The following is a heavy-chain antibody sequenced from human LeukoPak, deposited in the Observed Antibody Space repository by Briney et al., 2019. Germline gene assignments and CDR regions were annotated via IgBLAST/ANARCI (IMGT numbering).Heavy chain of an antibody. Sequence: ASVKVSCKASGYTFTSYGISWVRQAPGQGLEWMGWISAYNGNTNYAQKLQGRVTMTTDTSTSTAYMELRSLRSDDTAVYYCARDLQFIVVVPAAPLDYWGQGTLVTVSS. D-gene: IGHD2-2*01. CDR2: ISAYNGNT. V-gene: IGHV1-18*01. J-gene: IGHJ4*02. CDR1: GYTFTSYG. CDR3: ARDLQFIVVVPAAPLDY.